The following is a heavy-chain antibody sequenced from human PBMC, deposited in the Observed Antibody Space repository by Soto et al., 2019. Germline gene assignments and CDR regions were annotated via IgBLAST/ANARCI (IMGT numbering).Heavy chain of an antibody. CDR3: STRAYDTNGYYRFDP. V-gene: IGHV4-34*01. CDR2: INHSGRV. J-gene: IGHJ5*01. CDR1: GGSFSGHS. Sequence: SETLSLTCAVYGGSFSGHSWTWIRQSPGKGLEWIGDINHSGRVNYSPSLKSRVTISLDTSKNQFSLTLSAVTAADTAMYYCSTRAYDTNGYYRFDPWGQGTLVTVAS. D-gene: IGHD3-22*01.